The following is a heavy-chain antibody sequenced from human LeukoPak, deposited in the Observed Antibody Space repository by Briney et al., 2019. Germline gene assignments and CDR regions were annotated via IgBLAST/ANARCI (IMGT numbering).Heavy chain of an antibody. Sequence: SETLSLTCTVSGGSISSSSYYWGWIRQPPGKGLEWIGSIYYSGSTYYNPSLKSRVTISVDTSKNQFSLKLSSVTAADTAVYYCARHVAGPPFDYWGQGPLVTVSS. CDR3: ARHVAGPPFDY. J-gene: IGHJ4*02. CDR2: IYYSGST. V-gene: IGHV4-39*01. D-gene: IGHD2-21*01. CDR1: GGSISSSSYY.